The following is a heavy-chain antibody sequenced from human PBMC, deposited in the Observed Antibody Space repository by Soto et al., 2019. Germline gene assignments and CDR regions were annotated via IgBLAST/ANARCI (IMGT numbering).Heavy chain of an antibody. D-gene: IGHD3-10*02. Sequence: SETLSLTCGVSGYAINSGYYWGWIRQSPGKGLEWIGNMYHGGFSYYNPSLKGRVTISVDTWKNRFSLNLRSVTAADTAVYYCARTVVAVVSNVQDYFDYWGQGMLVTVSS. CDR3: ARTVVAVVSNVQDYFDY. CDR2: MYHGGFS. J-gene: IGHJ4*02. V-gene: IGHV4-38-2*01. CDR1: GYAINSGYY.